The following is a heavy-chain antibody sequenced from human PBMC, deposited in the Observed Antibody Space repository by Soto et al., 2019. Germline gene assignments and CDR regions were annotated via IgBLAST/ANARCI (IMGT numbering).Heavy chain of an antibody. J-gene: IGHJ4*02. CDR1: GYTFTNYA. Sequence: ASVKVSGKASGYTFTNYAMHWVRQAPGQRLEWMGWINTGNTYHSQKFQGRVTINRDTSASTAYMELNSLTAEDTAVYYCASSGAASSWFLDYWGQGTLVTVSS. V-gene: IGHV1-3*04. D-gene: IGHD6-13*01. CDR2: INTGNT. CDR3: ASSGAASSWFLDY.